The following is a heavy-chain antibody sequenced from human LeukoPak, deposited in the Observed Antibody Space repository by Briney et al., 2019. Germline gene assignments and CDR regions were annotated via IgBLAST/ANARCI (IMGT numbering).Heavy chain of an antibody. V-gene: IGHV6-1*01. CDR1: GDSVSSGSSS. Sequence: SQTLSLTCAISGDSVSSGSSSWNWFRRSPSRGLEWLGRTYFSSQWYTDYAESMRSRIPISPDTSTNQVSLQFNSVTPDDTAVYYCTRRQWSGYEGYFDSWGQGTLVTVSS. D-gene: IGHD6-25*01. CDR3: TRRQWSGYEGYFDS. J-gene: IGHJ4*02. CDR2: TYFSSQWYT.